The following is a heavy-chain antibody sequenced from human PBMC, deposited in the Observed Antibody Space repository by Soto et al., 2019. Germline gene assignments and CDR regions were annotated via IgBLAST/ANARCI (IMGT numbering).Heavy chain of an antibody. J-gene: IGHJ5*02. D-gene: IGHD6-19*01. V-gene: IGHV1-69*08. Sequence: QVQLVQSGAEVKKPGSSVKVSCKASGGTFSSYTISWGRQAPGQGLEWMGRIIPIIGIANYAQKFQGRVTITTDKSTSTAYMELSSLRSEDTAVYYCARDLPGIAVAGNWFDPWGQGTLVTVSS. CDR3: ARDLPGIAVAGNWFDP. CDR2: IIPIIGIA. CDR1: GGTFSSYT.